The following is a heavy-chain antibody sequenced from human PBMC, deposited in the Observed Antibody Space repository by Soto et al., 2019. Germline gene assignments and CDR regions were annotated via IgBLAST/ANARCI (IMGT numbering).Heavy chain of an antibody. D-gene: IGHD2-15*01. CDR2: ISIYSGKT. CDR1: GYNFTSYG. Sequence: QVQLMQSGAEVKKPGASVKISCKASGYNFTSYGISWVRQAPGQGPEWMGWISIYSGKTNYEGKFQGRVAMITDTSTRLVYMELITLIPNDAAFYSRVLVFSCYEPMGSFDLWGQGTLVTVSS. V-gene: IGHV1-18*01. J-gene: IGHJ5*02. CDR3: VLVFSCYEPMGSFDL.